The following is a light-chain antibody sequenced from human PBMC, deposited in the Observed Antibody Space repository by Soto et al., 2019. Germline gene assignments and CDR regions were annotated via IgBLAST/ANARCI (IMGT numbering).Light chain of an antibody. CDR1: ISDEGTSNF. CDR2: EVS. V-gene: IGLV2-14*01. Sequence: QAVLTQPGSASGYPGQSITISCNGTISDEGTSNFVSWYQHHPDKAPKLMISEVSNRPSAVSDRFSGSKSGNTSSLTISGRQAQDEADYYCASRTTTSFVFGTGSKVIVL. J-gene: IGLJ1*01. CDR3: ASRTTTSFV.